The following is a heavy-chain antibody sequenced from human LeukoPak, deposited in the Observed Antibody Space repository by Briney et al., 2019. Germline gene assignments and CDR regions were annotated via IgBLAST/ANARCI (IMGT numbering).Heavy chain of an antibody. CDR2: IYDSGST. Sequence: PSETLSLTCTVSGGSISSYYWSWIRQPPGKGLEWIGCIYDSGSTNYNPSLKSRVTISVDTSRNQVSLKLSSVTAADTAVYYCARTTGYSSGWFDPWGQGTLVTVSS. J-gene: IGHJ5*02. D-gene: IGHD6-19*01. CDR3: ARTTGYSSGWFDP. CDR1: GGSISSYY. V-gene: IGHV4-59*01.